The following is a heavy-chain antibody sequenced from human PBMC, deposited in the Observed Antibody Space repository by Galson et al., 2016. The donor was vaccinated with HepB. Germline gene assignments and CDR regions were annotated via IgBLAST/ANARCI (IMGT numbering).Heavy chain of an antibody. J-gene: IGHJ3*01. V-gene: IGHV1-2*02. D-gene: IGHD2/OR15-2a*01. CDR2: ISPNTGDT. Sequence: SVKVSCKASGYAFTASYIHWVRRAPGQGLEWMGWISPNTGDTNYAQKFQGRVSMTRDTSISTAYMDLGRLRSDDTAVYYCARVLLSHGGRGFDVWGQGATVTVSS. CDR3: ARVLLSHGGRGFDV. CDR1: GYAFTASY.